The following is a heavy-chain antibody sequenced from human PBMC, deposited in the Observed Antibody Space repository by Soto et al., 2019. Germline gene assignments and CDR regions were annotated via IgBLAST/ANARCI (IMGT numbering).Heavy chain of an antibody. Sequence: SVKVSCKASGGTFSSYAISWVRQAPGQGLEWMGGIIPIFGTANYARKSQGRVTITADKSTSTAYMELSSLRSEDTAVYYCARVAAAGYYYYYYGMDVWGQGTTVTVS. CDR1: GGTFSSYA. J-gene: IGHJ6*02. D-gene: IGHD6-13*01. CDR2: IIPIFGTA. V-gene: IGHV1-69*06. CDR3: ARVAAAGYYYYYYGMDV.